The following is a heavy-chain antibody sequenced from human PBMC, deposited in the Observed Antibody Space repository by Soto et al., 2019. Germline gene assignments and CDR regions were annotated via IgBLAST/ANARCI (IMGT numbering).Heavy chain of an antibody. J-gene: IGHJ6*02. CDR1: GFTFSSYA. CDR3: ARAPGGTHSYYYGMDV. D-gene: IGHD1-1*01. CDR2: ISYDGSNK. Sequence: QVQLVESGGGVVQPGRSLRLSCAASGFTFSSYAMHWVRQAPGKRLEWVAVISYDGSNKYYADSVKGRFTISRDNSKNTLYLQMNSLRAEDTAVYYCARAPGGTHSYYYGMDVWGQGTTVTVSS. V-gene: IGHV3-30-3*01.